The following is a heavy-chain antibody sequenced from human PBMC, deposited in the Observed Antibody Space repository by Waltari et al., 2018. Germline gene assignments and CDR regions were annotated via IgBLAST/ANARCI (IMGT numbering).Heavy chain of an antibody. J-gene: IGHJ3*02. CDR2: IYYRGST. V-gene: IGHV4-59*01. Sequence: QVQLQESGPGLVKPSETLSLTCTVSGGSISSYYWSWIRPPPGKGLEWIGYIYYRGSTNDNPSLKSRVTISVDTSKNQFSLKLSSVTAADTAVYYCAREGTGIAALDAFDIWGQGTMVTVSS. D-gene: IGHD6-13*01. CDR3: AREGTGIAALDAFDI. CDR1: GGSISSYY.